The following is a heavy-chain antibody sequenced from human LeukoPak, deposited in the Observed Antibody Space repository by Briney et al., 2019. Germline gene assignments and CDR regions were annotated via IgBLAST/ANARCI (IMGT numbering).Heavy chain of an antibody. D-gene: IGHD6-13*01. J-gene: IGHJ4*02. CDR2: IYYSGST. CDR3: ARARGRAAAGPFDY. CDR1: GGSISSYY. Sequence: SETLSLXCTVSGGSISSYYWSWIRQPPGKELEWIGYIYYSGSTNYNPSLKSRVTISVDTSKNQFSLKLSSVTAADAAVYYCARARGRAAAGPFDYWGQGTLVTVSS. V-gene: IGHV4-59*01.